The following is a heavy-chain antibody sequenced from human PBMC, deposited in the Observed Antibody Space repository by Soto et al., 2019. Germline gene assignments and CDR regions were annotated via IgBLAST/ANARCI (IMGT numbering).Heavy chain of an antibody. J-gene: IGHJ3*02. D-gene: IGHD6-6*01. CDR3: ARGRIEYSSSADAFDI. Sequence: ASVKVSCKASGYTFTSYGISWVRQAPGQGLEWMGWISAYNGNTNYAQKLQGRVTMTTDTSTSTAYMELRGLRSDDTAVYYCARGRIEYSSSADAFDIWGQGTMVTVS. CDR1: GYTFTSYG. CDR2: ISAYNGNT. V-gene: IGHV1-18*01.